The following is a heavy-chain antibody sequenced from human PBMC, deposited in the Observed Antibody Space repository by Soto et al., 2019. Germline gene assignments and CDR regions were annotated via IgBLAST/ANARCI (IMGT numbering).Heavy chain of an antibody. Sequence: QVQLVESGGGVVQPGRSLRLSCAASGFTFSSYGMHWVRQAPGKGLEWVAVIWYDGSNKYYADSVKGRFTISRDNSKNTLYLQMNSLRAEDTAVYYCARDLETTYYDILTSYYYYYGMDVWGQGTTVTVSS. D-gene: IGHD3-9*01. J-gene: IGHJ6*02. CDR1: GFTFSSYG. CDR3: ARDLETTYYDILTSYYYYYGMDV. CDR2: IWYDGSNK. V-gene: IGHV3-33*01.